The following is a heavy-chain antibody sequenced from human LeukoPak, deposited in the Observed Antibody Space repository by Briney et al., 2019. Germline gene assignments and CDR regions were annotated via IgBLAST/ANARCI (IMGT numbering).Heavy chain of an antibody. V-gene: IGHV1-2*02. CDR2: INPNSGDT. J-gene: IGHJ5*02. D-gene: IGHD5-18*01. CDR1: GYTFSGYY. CDR3: ARGPFRNVDIAMVASRFDP. Sequence: GASVKVSCKASGYTFSGYYLHWVRQAPGQGLEWMGWINPNSGDTNYSQKFQGRVTMTKDTSITTAYMELSSLRSDDTALYYCARGPFRNVDIAMVASRFDPCGQGTLVTVSS.